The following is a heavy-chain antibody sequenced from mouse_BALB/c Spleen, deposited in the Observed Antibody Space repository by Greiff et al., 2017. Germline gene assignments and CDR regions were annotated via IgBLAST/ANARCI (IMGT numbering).Heavy chain of an antibody. CDR3: TRDGNYRFAY. D-gene: IGHD2-1*01. Sequence: EVKLVESGGGLVKPGGSLKLSCAASGFTFSSYTMSWVRQTPEKRLEWVATISSGGSYTYYPDSVKGRFTISRDNAKNTLYLQMSSLKSEDTAMYYCTRDGNYRFAYWGQGTLVTVSA. J-gene: IGHJ3*01. V-gene: IGHV5-6-4*01. CDR2: ISSGGSYT. CDR1: GFTFSSYT.